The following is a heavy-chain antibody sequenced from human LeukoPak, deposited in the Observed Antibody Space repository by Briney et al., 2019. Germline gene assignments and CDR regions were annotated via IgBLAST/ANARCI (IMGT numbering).Heavy chain of an antibody. CDR2: IYHNGIN. CDR1: GGSFNSGNHY. J-gene: IGHJ4*02. D-gene: IGHD6-13*01. Sequence: PSETLSLTCTVAGGSFNSGNHYWGWIRQHPGKGLEWVGSIYHNGINYYNPSVASRVTISVDTSKNQFSLNLTAVTAADSAVYFCARWAAGAAAGNFDYWGQGTLVTVSS. V-gene: IGHV4-39*01. CDR3: ARWAAGAAAGNFDY.